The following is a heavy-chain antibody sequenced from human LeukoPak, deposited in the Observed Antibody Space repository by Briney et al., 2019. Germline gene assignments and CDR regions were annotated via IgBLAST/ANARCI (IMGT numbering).Heavy chain of an antibody. CDR2: IKQDGSEK. V-gene: IGHV3-7*01. Sequence: PGGSQRLSSAASGFTFSSYWMSWVRQAPGKGLEWVANIKQDGSEKYYVDSVKGRFTISRDNAKNSLYLQMNSLRAEDTAVYYCARERWLQKRSAFFDYWGQGTMVTVSS. J-gene: IGHJ4*02. CDR3: ARERWLQKRSAFFDY. CDR1: GFTFSSYW. D-gene: IGHD5-24*01.